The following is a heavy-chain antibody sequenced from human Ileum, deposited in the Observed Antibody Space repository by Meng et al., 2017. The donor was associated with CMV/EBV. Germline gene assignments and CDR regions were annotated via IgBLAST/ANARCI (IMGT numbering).Heavy chain of an antibody. CDR3: VRQGYENYGDYVA. J-gene: IGHJ5*02. D-gene: IGHD4-17*01. V-gene: IGHV4-61*02. CDR1: GASISSSSYY. CDR2: IYASGTT. Sequence: QGRLQESGPGLVKPSQTLSLTCTVSGASISSSSYYWSWIRQPAGKGLEWIGRIYASGTTNYNPSLKSRVTMSLDTSKSQFSLKLTSVTAADTAVYYCVRQGYENYGDYVAWGQGTLVTVSS.